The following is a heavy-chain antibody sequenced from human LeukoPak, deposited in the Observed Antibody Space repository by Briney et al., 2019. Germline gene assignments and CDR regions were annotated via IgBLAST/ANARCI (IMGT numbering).Heavy chain of an antibody. J-gene: IGHJ6*03. D-gene: IGHD6-19*01. CDR2: ISGSGGST. CDR1: GFTFSSYA. Sequence: GGSLRLSCAASGFTFSSYAMSWVRQAPGKGLEWVSAISGSGGSTYYADSVKGRFTISRDNSKNTLYLQMNSLRAEDTAVYYCAKELAVAASHYYYMDVWGKGTTVTVSS. CDR3: AKELAVAASHYYYMDV. V-gene: IGHV3-23*01.